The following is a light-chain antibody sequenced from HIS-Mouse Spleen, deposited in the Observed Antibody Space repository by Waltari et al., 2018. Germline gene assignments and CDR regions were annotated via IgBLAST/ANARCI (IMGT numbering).Light chain of an antibody. J-gene: IGLJ2*01. V-gene: IGLV3-21*03. CDR3: QVWDSSSDHPV. CDR2: VDS. Sequence: SYVLTQPPSVSVAPGKTARITCGGNNIGSKSVHWYQQKPGQAPVLVVYVDSDRPSGSPGRLSGANSGNTATLTISRVEAGDEADYYCQVWDSSSDHPVFGGGTKLTVL. CDR1: NIGSKS.